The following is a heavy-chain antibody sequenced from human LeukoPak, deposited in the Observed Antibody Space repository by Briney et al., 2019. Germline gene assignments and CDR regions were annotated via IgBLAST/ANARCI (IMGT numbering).Heavy chain of an antibody. J-gene: IGHJ4*02. CDR1: GGSISSSSYY. D-gene: IGHD3-3*01. CDR2: IYYSGST. V-gene: IGHV4-39*01. CDR3: ARLVRITIFGVVTLFDY. Sequence: SETLSLTRTVSGGSISSSSYYWGWIRQPPGKGLEWIGSIYYSGSTYYNPSLKSRVTISVDTSKNQFSLKLSSVTAADTAVYYCARLVRITIFGVVTLFDYWGQGTLVTVSS.